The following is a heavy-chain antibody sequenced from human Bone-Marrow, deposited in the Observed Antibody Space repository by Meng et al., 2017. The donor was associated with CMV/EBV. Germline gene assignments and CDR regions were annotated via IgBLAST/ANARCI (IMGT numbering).Heavy chain of an antibody. D-gene: IGHD6-19*01. CDR3: ARDLGWFRIDP. J-gene: IGHJ5*02. CDR2: IKEDGGET. V-gene: IGHV3-7*01. Sequence: GESLKISCAASGFTFSRYWMNWVCQAPGKGLEWVANIKEDGGETHYVDSVKGRFTISRDNTGNSLYLQMNSLRVEDTAMYYCARDLGWFRIDPWGQGTLVTVSS. CDR1: GFTFSRYW.